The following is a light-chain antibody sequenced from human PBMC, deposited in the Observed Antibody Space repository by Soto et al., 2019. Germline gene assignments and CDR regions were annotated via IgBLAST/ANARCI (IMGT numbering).Light chain of an antibody. J-gene: IGLJ1*01. V-gene: IGLV2-14*01. CDR2: DVT. CDR3: SSYTGSNTLEV. Sequence: QSVRTQPPSASGTPGQRVTISCSGSSSNIGSHTVNWFQQLPGKAPKLMIYDVTNRPSGVSNRFSGSKSGNTASLTISGLQAEDEADYYCSSYTGSNTLEVFGTGTKVTVL. CDR1: SSNIGSHT.